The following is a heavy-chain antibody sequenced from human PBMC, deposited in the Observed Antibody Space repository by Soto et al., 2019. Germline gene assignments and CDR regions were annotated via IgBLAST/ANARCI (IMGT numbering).Heavy chain of an antibody. CDR3: ATLDYASPALYSGMDV. CDR1: GYTFTSYD. D-gene: IGHD2-8*01. V-gene: IGHV1-8*01. Sequence: EASVKVSCKASGYTFTSYDINWVRQATGQGLEWMGWMNPNSGNTGYAQKFQGRVTMTRNTSISTAYMELSSLRSEDTAVYYCATLDYASPALYSGMDVWGQGTTVTVSS. CDR2: MNPNSGNT. J-gene: IGHJ6*02.